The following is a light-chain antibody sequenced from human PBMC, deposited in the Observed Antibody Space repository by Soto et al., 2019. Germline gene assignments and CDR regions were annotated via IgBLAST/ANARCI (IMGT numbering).Light chain of an antibody. J-gene: IGKJ4*01. Sequence: EIVLTQSPATLSLSPGDRATLSCRASQSVSRSLTWYQQKPGQAPRLLIYDASTRAPGIPPRFSGSGSGTDFTLTISSLEPEDVTVYYCHQSSNSFGGGTKVEIK. CDR2: DAS. CDR1: QSVSRS. V-gene: IGKV3-11*01. CDR3: HQSSNS.